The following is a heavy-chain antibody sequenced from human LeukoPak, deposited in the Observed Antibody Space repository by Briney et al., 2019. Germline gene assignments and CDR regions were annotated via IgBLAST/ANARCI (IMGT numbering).Heavy chain of an antibody. CDR1: GFTFSSYS. CDR3: ARASASAWDY. Sequence: PGGSLRLSCAASGFTFSSYSMNWVRQAPGKGLAWVSSISTSSSYIYYADSVKGRFTISRDNAKNSLYLQMNSVRAEDTALYCCARASASAWDYWGQGTLVTVSS. D-gene: IGHD2-21*01. CDR2: ISTSSSYI. V-gene: IGHV3-21*01. J-gene: IGHJ4*02.